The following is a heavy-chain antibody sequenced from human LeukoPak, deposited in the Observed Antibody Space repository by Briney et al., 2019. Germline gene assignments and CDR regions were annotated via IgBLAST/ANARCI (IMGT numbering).Heavy chain of an antibody. CDR1: GYTFTSYG. CDR3: ARDPGTYTGSYYGLN. V-gene: IGHV1-18*01. CDR2: ISAYNGNT. D-gene: IGHD1-26*01. J-gene: IGHJ4*02. Sequence: ASVKVSCKASGYTFTSYGISWVRQAPGQGLEWMGWISAYNGNTNYAQKLQGRVTMTTDTPTSTAYLELKSLRSDDTAVCYCARDPGTYTGSYYGLNWGQGTLVTV.